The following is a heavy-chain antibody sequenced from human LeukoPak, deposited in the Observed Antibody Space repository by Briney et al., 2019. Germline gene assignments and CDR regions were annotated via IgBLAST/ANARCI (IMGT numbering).Heavy chain of an antibody. CDR2: INPSGGST. CDR3: ARCSGGSCYSGWFDP. J-gene: IGHJ5*02. D-gene: IGHD2-15*01. Sequence: ASVKVSCKASGYTFTSYYMHWVRQAPGQGLEWMGIINPSGGSTSYAQKFQGRVTMTRDTSTSTVYMELSSLRSDDTAVYYCARCSGGSCYSGWFDPWGQGTLVTVSS. V-gene: IGHV1-46*01. CDR1: GYTFTSYY.